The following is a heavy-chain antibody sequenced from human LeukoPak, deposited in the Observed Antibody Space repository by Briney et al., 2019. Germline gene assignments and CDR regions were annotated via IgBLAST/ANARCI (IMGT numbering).Heavy chain of an antibody. Sequence: GGSLRLSCAASEFTFSSYWMSWVRQAPGKGLEWGANINQDGSEKYYVGSVKGRFTISRDNAKKSLNLQMNSLRAEDTAVYYCAREDGSGSSYYYYYGMDVWGPGTTVTVSS. CDR3: AREDGSGSSYYYYYGMDV. J-gene: IGHJ6*02. CDR2: INQDGSEK. CDR1: EFTFSSYW. D-gene: IGHD3-10*01. V-gene: IGHV3-7*04.